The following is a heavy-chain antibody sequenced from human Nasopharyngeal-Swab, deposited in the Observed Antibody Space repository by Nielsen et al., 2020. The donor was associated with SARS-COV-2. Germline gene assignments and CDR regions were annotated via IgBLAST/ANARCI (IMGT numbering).Heavy chain of an antibody. V-gene: IGHV3-33*01. D-gene: IGHD5-12*01. CDR3: AREGPYSGTNVFDI. CDR1: GFSFNSHG. Sequence: GESLKISCAASGFSFNSHGMHWVRQAPGKGLEWVAVIWSDGKTTKYADSVKGRLTISRDKYRNTLYLQMNNLRVEDTAIYYCAREGPYSGTNVFDIWGQGTMVTVSS. J-gene: IGHJ3*02. CDR2: IWSDGKTT.